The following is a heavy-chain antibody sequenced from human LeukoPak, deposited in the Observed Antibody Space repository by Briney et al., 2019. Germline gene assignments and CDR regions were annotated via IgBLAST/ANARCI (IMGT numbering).Heavy chain of an antibody. D-gene: IGHD4-23*01. CDR2: INHSGST. CDR3: AGEGGYGGNSLGFDY. CDR1: GGSFSGYY. V-gene: IGHV4-34*01. J-gene: IGHJ4*02. Sequence: SETLSLTCAVYGGSFSGYYWSWIRPPPGKGLEWIGEINHSGSTNYNPSLKSRVTISVDTSKNQFSLKLSSVTAADTAVYYCAGEGGYGGNSLGFDYWGQGTLVTVSS.